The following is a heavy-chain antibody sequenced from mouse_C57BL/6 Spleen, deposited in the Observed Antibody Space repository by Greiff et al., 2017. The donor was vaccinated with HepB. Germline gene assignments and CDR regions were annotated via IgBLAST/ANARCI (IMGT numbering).Heavy chain of an antibody. V-gene: IGHV5-6*01. CDR3: ARELAY. CDR1: GFTFSSYG. Sequence: VQLKQSGGDLVKPGGSLKLSCAASGFTFSSYGMSWVRQTPDKRLEWVATISSGGSYTYYPDSVKGRFTISRDNAKNTLYLQMSSLKSEDTAMYYCARELAYWGQGTLVTVSA. CDR2: ISSGGSYT. J-gene: IGHJ3*01.